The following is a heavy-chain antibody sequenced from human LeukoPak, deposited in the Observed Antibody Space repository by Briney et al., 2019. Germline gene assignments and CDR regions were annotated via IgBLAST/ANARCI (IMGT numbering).Heavy chain of an antibody. CDR3: ARGSEELQYYFDY. V-gene: IGHV1-46*01. J-gene: IGHJ4*02. Sequence: ASVKVSCTASEYTFTTYYLHWVRQAPGQGLEWMGIVNPSSGSTNYAQKFQGTVTMTRDTSTSTVYMELTSLRSEDTAVYYCARGSEELQYYFDYWGQGTLVTVSS. CDR2: VNPSSGST. D-gene: IGHD1-7*01. CDR1: EYTFTTYY.